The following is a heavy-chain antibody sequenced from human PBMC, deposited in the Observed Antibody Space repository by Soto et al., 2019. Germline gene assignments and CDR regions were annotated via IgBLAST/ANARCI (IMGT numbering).Heavy chain of an antibody. J-gene: IGHJ3*02. Sequence: SETLSLTCTVSGGSISSGGYYWSWIRQHPGKGLEWIGYIYYSGSTYYNPSLKSRVTISVDTSKNQFSLKLSSVTAADTAVYYCARDNFTGGDYVRGAFDIWGQGTMVTVSS. CDR2: IYYSGST. CDR3: ARDNFTGGDYVRGAFDI. V-gene: IGHV4-31*03. CDR1: GGSISSGGYY. D-gene: IGHD4-17*01.